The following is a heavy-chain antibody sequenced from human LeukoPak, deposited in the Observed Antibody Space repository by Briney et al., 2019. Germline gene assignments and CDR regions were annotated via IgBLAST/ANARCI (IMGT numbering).Heavy chain of an antibody. V-gene: IGHV1-8*01. CDR1: GYTFRSYE. CDR3: ARGDYGGNRYFDI. D-gene: IGHD4-23*01. Sequence: AASVKVSCKASGYTFRSYEINWVRQAPGQGLEWVGWIHPNSGNTRSAQKFQGTVTMTRDTSTETAFMPLSSLKFDDRAISSCARGDYGGNRYFDIWGQGNLVTVSS. CDR2: IHPNSGNT. J-gene: IGHJ4*02.